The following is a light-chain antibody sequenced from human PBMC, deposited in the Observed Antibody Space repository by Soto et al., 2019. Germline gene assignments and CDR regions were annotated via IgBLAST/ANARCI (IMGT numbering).Light chain of an antibody. CDR2: EVR. Sequence: QSVLTQPASVSGSPGQSITISCIGTSSDVGSYNYVAWYQQFPGKTPKLMIYEVRNRPSGVSSRFSGSKSGNTASLTISGLQAEDEADYYCISYTGSDTSYVFGTGTKLTVL. CDR3: ISYTGSDTSYV. V-gene: IGLV2-14*01. CDR1: SSDVGSYNY. J-gene: IGLJ1*01.